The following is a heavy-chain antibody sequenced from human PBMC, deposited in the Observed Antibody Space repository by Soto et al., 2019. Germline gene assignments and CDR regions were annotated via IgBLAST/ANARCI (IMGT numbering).Heavy chain of an antibody. Sequence: PSETLSLTCTDSGGSISSYYWSWIRQPPGKGLEWIEYIYYSGSTNYNPSLKSRVTISVDTSKNQFSLKLSSVTAADTAVYYCARAYGGYADYWGQGALVTVSS. J-gene: IGHJ4*02. V-gene: IGHV4-59*01. CDR1: GGSISSYY. D-gene: IGHD5-12*01. CDR3: ARAYGGYADY. CDR2: IYYSGST.